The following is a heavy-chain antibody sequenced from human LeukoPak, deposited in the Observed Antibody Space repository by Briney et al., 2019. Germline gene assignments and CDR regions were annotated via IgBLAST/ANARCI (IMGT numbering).Heavy chain of an antibody. CDR2: ISGSGGST. Sequence: PGGSLRLSCAASGFTFSSYGMSWVRQAPGKGLEWVSAISGSGGSTYYADSVKGRFTISRDNSKNTLYLQMNSLRAEDTAVYYCAKRIAVAGRTEYFQHWGQGTLVTVSS. CDR3: AKRIAVAGRTEYFQH. D-gene: IGHD6-19*01. V-gene: IGHV3-23*01. CDR1: GFTFSSYG. J-gene: IGHJ1*01.